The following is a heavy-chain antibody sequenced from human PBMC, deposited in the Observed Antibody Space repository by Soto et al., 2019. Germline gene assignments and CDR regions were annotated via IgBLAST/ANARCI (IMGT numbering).Heavy chain of an antibody. CDR1: GFTFSNYA. J-gene: IGHJ5*01. Sequence: EVQLLESGGGLVQPGGSLRLPCAASGFTFSNYAMTWVRQAPGKGLECVSTINTSGGNTHYADSVKGRFSVSRDNSKNTLSLQMNSLRAEDTAVYYCTKDWQHDSWAQGTLVTVSS. CDR3: TKDWQHDS. D-gene: IGHD6-13*01. V-gene: IGHV3-23*01. CDR2: INTSGGNT.